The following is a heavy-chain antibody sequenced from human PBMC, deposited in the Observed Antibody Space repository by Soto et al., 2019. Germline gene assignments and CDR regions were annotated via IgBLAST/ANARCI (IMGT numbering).Heavy chain of an antibody. Sequence: QVHLVQSGAEVKKPGASVKVSCKASVYTFTSNVITWVRQPPGQGLEWMGWISAHNGNTDYAQKLQGRVIVTRDTSTSTAYMELRSLISDDTAVYYCARGRYGDYWGQGALVTVSS. V-gene: IGHV1-18*01. CDR1: VYTFTSNV. CDR3: ARGRYGDY. CDR2: ISAHNGNT. D-gene: IGHD1-1*01. J-gene: IGHJ4*02.